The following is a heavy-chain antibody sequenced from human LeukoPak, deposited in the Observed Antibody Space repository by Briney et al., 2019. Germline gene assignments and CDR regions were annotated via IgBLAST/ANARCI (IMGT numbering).Heavy chain of an antibody. CDR3: ARDPYSGSYGNYYYYFMDV. J-gene: IGHJ6*03. Sequence: PGGSLRPSCAASGFTFSSYNMNWVRQAPGKGLEWVSSIYYADSVKGRFTISRDNAKNSLYLQMNSLRAEDTAVYYCARDPYSGSYGNYYYYFMDVWGKGTTVTISS. V-gene: IGHV3-21*01. D-gene: IGHD1-26*01. CDR2: I. CDR1: GFTFSSYN.